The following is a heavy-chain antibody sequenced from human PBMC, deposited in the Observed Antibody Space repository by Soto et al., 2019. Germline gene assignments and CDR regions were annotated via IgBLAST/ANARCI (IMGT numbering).Heavy chain of an antibody. D-gene: IGHD2-2*01. Sequence: GGSLRLSCAASGFTFSSYWMSWVRQAPGKGLEWVANIKQDGIEKYYVDSVKGRFTISRDNAKNSLYLQMNSLRAEDTAVYYCARVRDTQLLVVGLSFDDWGQRTLVTVCS. CDR3: ARVRDTQLLVVGLSFDD. V-gene: IGHV3-7*01. CDR1: GFTFSSYW. CDR2: IKQDGIEK. J-gene: IGHJ4*02.